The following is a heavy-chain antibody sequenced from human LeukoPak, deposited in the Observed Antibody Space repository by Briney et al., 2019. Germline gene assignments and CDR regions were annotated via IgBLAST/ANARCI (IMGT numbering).Heavy chain of an antibody. CDR3: ARSYYYDSSHTVDY. CDR1: GFTFSRYA. Sequence: GGSLRLSCAASGFTFSRYAMHWVRQAPGKGLEWVALMSYDGSNKYYADSVKGRFTISRDNSKNTLYLQMNSLRAEDTAVYYCARSYYYDSSHTVDYWGQGTLVTVSS. D-gene: IGHD3-22*01. CDR2: MSYDGSNK. J-gene: IGHJ4*02. V-gene: IGHV3-30-3*01.